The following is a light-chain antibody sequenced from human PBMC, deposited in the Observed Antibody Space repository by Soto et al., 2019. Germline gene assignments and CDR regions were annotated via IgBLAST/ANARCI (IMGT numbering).Light chain of an antibody. CDR3: CAYAGTSTLYV. V-gene: IGLV2-23*02. J-gene: IGLJ1*01. CDR2: EVS. CDR1: SSDVGSYNL. Sequence: QSVLTQPASVSGSPGQSITISCTGTSSDVGSYNLVSWYQQHPGKAPKLMIYEVSKRPSGVSNRFSGSKSGNTASLTISGLQDEDEADYYCCAYAGTSTLYVFGTGNKVTVL.